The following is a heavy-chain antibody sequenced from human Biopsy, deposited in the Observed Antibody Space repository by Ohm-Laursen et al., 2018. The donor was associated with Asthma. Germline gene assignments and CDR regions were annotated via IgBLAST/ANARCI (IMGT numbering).Heavy chain of an antibody. V-gene: IGHV3-30*16. CDR1: GFSFSNFA. D-gene: IGHD1-1*01. CDR3: VRDGTDDAFDI. Sequence: SLRLSCAASGFSFSNFAIHWVRQAPGKGLEWVGVISKDSSTQDYADSVKGRFTMARDNSKNTLDLQMNSLREEDTAVYYCVRDGTDDAFDIWGQGTVVSVPS. CDR2: ISKDSSTQ. J-gene: IGHJ3*02.